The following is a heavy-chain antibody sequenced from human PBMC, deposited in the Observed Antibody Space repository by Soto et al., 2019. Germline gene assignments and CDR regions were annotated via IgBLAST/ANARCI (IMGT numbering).Heavy chain of an antibody. V-gene: IGHV3-74*01. Sequence: EVQLVESGGGLVQPGGSLRLSCVASGFTFSSYWMHWVRRTPGQGLVWVSHTDSDGSFTTYADYVKRRFTISRDNAKSTLLLQTTSLSAEGTDVYSCVRDYCGRGLDYWGLGTLVAVSS. CDR1: GFTFSSYW. D-gene: IGHD3-10*02. J-gene: IGHJ4*02. CDR3: VRDYCGRGLDY. CDR2: TDSDGSFT.